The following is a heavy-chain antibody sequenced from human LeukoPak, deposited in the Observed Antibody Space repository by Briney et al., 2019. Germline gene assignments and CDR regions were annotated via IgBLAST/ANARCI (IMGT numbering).Heavy chain of an antibody. Sequence: SETLSLTCTVSGGSFSTYYWSWIRQPPGKGLEWIGYIYYTGTTNYNPSLKSRVTISVDTSKNQFSLNLSSVTAADTAVYYCARAGANGIEAAGSLRYWGQGSLVTVSS. CDR1: GGSFSTYY. V-gene: IGHV4-59*01. J-gene: IGHJ4*02. CDR3: ARAGANGIEAAGSLRY. D-gene: IGHD6-13*01. CDR2: IYYTGTT.